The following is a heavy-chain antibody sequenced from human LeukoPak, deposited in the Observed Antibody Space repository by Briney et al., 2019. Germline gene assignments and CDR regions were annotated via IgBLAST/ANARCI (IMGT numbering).Heavy chain of an antibody. Sequence: GSSVKVSCKASGGTFSSYAISWVRQAPGQGLEWMGGITPIFGTANYAQKFQGRVTITTDESTSTAYMELSSLRSEDTAVYYCARLAAAGHYYYYYMDVWGKGTTVTVSS. CDR2: ITPIFGTA. CDR3: ARLAAAGHYYYYYMDV. D-gene: IGHD6-13*01. CDR1: GGTFSSYA. J-gene: IGHJ6*03. V-gene: IGHV1-69*05.